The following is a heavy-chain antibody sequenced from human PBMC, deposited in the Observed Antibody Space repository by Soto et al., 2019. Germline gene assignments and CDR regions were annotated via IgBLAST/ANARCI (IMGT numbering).Heavy chain of an antibody. D-gene: IGHD1-1*01. CDR2: INPSGGST. V-gene: IGHV1-46*01. CDR1: GYTFTSYY. Sequence: ASVKVSCKASGYTFTSYYMHWVRQAPGQGLEWMGIINPSGGSTSYAQKFQGRVTMTRDTSTGTVYMELSSLRSEDTAVYYCARAGEQLERYYYYGMDVWGQGNPGHRLL. CDR3: ARAGEQLERYYYYGMDV. J-gene: IGHJ6*02.